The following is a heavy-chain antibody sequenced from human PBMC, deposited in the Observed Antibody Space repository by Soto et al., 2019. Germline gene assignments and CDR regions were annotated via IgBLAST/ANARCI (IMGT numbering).Heavy chain of an antibody. CDR1: GFTFSSYG. CDR3: AKVMDCSGGSCYHSFDY. CDR2: ISYDGSNK. V-gene: IGHV3-30*18. J-gene: IGHJ4*02. D-gene: IGHD2-15*01. Sequence: HPGGSLRLSCAASGFTFSSYGMHWVRQAPGKGLEWVAVISYDGSNKYYADSVKGRFTISRDNSKNTLYLQMNSLRAEDTAVYYCAKVMDCSGGSCYHSFDYWGQGTLVTVSS.